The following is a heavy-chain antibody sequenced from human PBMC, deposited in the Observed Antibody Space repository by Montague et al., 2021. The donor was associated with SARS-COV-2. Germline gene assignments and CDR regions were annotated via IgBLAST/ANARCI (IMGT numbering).Heavy chain of an antibody. CDR1: GGSISSSSYY. V-gene: IGHV4-39*07. CDR3: ARFAYRLLFIVSYYGMDV. Sequence: SETLSLTCTVSGGSISSSSYYWSWIRQPPGKGLEWIGEISHSGSTNYNPSLKSRVTISIDTSKNQFSLKLSSVTAADTAVHYCARFAYRLLFIVSYYGMDVWGQGTTVTVSS. J-gene: IGHJ6*02. CDR2: ISHSGST. D-gene: IGHD2-2*01.